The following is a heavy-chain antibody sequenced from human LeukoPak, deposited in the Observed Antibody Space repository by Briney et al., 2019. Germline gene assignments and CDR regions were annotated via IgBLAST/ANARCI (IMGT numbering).Heavy chain of an antibody. CDR2: INPNSGGT. Sequence: ASVKVSCKASGYTFTGYYMHWVRQAPGQGLEWMGWINPNSGGTNYAQKFQVRVTMTRDTSISTAYMELSRLRSDDTAVYYCARSFLSRYCTNGVCWFDYWGQGTLVTVSS. D-gene: IGHD2-8*01. J-gene: IGHJ4*02. CDR3: ARSFLSRYCTNGVCWFDY. V-gene: IGHV1-2*02. CDR1: GYTFTGYY.